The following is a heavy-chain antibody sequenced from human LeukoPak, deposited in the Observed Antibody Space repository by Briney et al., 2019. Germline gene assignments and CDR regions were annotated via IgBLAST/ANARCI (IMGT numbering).Heavy chain of an antibody. CDR1: GGTFSSYA. CDR3: ARDSPGGSGSHYFDY. J-gene: IGHJ4*01. V-gene: IGHV1-69*06. CDR2: IIPIFGTA. D-gene: IGHD3-10*01. Sequence: GSSVKVSCKASGGTFSSYAISWVRQAPGQALEWMGGIIPIFGTANYAQKFQGRVTITADKSTSTAYMELSSLRSEDTAVYYCARDSPGGSGSHYFDYWGQGTLVTVSS.